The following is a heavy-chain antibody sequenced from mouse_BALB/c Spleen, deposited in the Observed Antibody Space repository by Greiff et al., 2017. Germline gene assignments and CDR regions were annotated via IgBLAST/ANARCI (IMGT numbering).Heavy chain of an antibody. CDR2: IWAGGST. Sequence: VQRVESGPGLVAPSQSLSITCTVSGFSLTSYGVHWVRQPPGKGLEWLGVIWAGGSTNYNSALMSRLSISKDNSKSQVFLKLNSLQTDDTATYYCARYHYYAMDYWGQGTSVTVSS. J-gene: IGHJ4*01. CDR3: ARYHYYAMDY. V-gene: IGHV2-9*02. CDR1: GFSLTSYG.